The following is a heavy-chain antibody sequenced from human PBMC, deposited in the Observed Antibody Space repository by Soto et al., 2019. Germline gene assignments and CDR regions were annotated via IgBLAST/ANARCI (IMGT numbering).Heavy chain of an antibody. V-gene: IGHV3-7*05. D-gene: IGHD2-15*01. J-gene: IGHJ6*02. Sequence: DVQLVESGGGLVQPGGSLRVSCGASGFSISRYWMSWVRRAPGKGLEWVGNIDQDGTENFYAGSVRGRFTISRDNAMNSLYLQMDSLTAEDTAVYFCARDRGNVCYGQDTWGMDVWGQGNTVTVSS. CDR3: ARDRGNVCYGQDTWGMDV. CDR2: IDQDGTEN. CDR1: GFSISRYW.